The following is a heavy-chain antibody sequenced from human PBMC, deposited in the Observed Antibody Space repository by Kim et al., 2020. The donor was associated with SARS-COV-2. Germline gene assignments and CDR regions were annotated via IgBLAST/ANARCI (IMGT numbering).Heavy chain of an antibody. CDR3: GGRRYGSELDC. D-gene: IGHD3-10*01. Sequence: STSVNPSLKSRVTISVDTSRNQVSLNLNSVTAAGTAVYFCGGRRYGSELDCWGQGTLVTVSS. J-gene: IGHJ4*02. CDR2: ST. V-gene: IGHV4-39*01.